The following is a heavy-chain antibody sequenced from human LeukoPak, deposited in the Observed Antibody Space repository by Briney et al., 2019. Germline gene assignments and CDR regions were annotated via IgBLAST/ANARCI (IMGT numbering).Heavy chain of an antibody. CDR2: ISSSGSTI. D-gene: IGHD3-10*01. J-gene: IGHJ4*02. V-gene: IGHV3-11*04. CDR3: ATHPGDYWFGYLQL. CDR1: GFTFSDYY. Sequence: PWGSLRLSCAASGFTFSDYYMSWIRQAPGKGLEWVSYISSSGSTIYYADSVKGRFTVSRDNAKNSLYLQMNSLRAEDTAVYYCATHPGDYWFGYLQLWGQGTLVTVSS.